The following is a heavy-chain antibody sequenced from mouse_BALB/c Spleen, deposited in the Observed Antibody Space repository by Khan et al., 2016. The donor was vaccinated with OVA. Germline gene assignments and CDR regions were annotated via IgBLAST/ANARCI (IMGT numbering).Heavy chain of an antibody. Sequence: EVELVESGGGLVQPGGSLRLSCATSGFTFTDYYISWVRQPPGKSLEWLGFIRNKAKDYTTAYSAPVEGRFTISRDNSQSIVYLQLNNLRSEDSATYYCARETVVDVYWYLDVWGAGTTVTVSS. CDR1: GFTFTDYY. J-gene: IGHJ1*01. D-gene: IGHD1-1*01. V-gene: IGHV7-3*02. CDR2: IRNKAKDYTT. CDR3: ARETVVDVYWYLDV.